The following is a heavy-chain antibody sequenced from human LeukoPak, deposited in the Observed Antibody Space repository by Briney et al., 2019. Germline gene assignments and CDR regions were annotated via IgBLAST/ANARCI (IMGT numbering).Heavy chain of an antibody. CDR2: IYYSGST. J-gene: IGHJ6*03. Sequence: PSETLSLTCTVSGGSISSYYWSWIRQPPGKGLEWIGYIYYSGSTNYNPSLKSRVTISVDTSKNQFSLKLSSVTAADTAVYYCARERGYDSGDYYYYMDVWGKGTTVTVSS. CDR3: ARERGYDSGDYYYYMDV. D-gene: IGHD5-12*01. V-gene: IGHV4-59*01. CDR1: GGSISSYY.